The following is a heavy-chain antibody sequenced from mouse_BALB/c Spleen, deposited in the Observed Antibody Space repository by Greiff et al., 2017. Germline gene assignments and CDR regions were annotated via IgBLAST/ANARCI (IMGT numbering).Heavy chain of an antibody. J-gene: IGHJ3*01. V-gene: IGHV1S81*02. CDR3: TRFDYDLAWFAY. CDR2: INPSNGGT. Sequence: QVQLQQSGAELVKPGASVKLSCKASGYTFTSYYMYWVKQRPGQGLEWIREINPSNGGTNFNEKFKSKATLTVDTSSSTTYMQLSSLTSEDSAVYYCTRFDYDLAWFAYWGQGTLVTVSA. CDR1: GYTFTSYY. D-gene: IGHD2-4*01.